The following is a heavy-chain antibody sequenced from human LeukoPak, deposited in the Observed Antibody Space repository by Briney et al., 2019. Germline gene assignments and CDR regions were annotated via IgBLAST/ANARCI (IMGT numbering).Heavy chain of an antibody. CDR2: INHSGST. V-gene: IGHV4-34*01. CDR3: ARSPKMMATTSDY. CDR1: GGSISRYS. J-gene: IGHJ4*02. D-gene: IGHD5-24*01. Sequence: SETLSLTCTVSGGSISRYSWSWIRQPPGKGLEWIGEINHSGSTNYNPSLKSRVTISVDTSKNQFSLKLSSVTAADTAVYYCARSPKMMATTSDYWGQGTLVTVSS.